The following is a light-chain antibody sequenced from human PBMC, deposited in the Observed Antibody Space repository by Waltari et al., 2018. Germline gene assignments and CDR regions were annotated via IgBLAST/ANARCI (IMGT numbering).Light chain of an antibody. CDR1: QSVRNY. Sequence: EIVLTQSPATLSLSPGERATLSCRASQSVRNYLAWYQQKPGQAPRLLIYEASDRATGIPARFSGSGSGTDFTLTISSLEPEDFAVYYCQQRNSWPLTFGGGTKVEIK. CDR2: EAS. CDR3: QQRNSWPLT. V-gene: IGKV3-11*01. J-gene: IGKJ4*01.